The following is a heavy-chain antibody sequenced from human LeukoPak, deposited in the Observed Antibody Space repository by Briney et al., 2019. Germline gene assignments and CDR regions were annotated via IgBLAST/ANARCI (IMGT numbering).Heavy chain of an antibody. Sequence: SETLSLTCNVSGGSISSGGYYWSWIRQHPGKGLEWIGYIYYSGSTYYNPSLKSRVTISVDTSKNQFSLKLSSVTAADTAVYYCARGFDGGHLFDYWGQGTLVTVSS. CDR2: IYYSGST. J-gene: IGHJ4*02. CDR1: GGSISSGGYY. D-gene: IGHD4-23*01. CDR3: ARGFDGGHLFDY. V-gene: IGHV4-31*03.